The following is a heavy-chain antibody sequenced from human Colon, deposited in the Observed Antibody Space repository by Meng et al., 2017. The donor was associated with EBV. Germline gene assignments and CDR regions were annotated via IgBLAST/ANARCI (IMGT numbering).Heavy chain of an antibody. J-gene: IGHJ1*01. CDR3: LRGSRGSG. D-gene: IGHD3-10*01. CDR2: ILHRGGS. CDR1: GDSFTNHNW. V-gene: IGHV4-4*02. Sequence: QVRRAGPARCNPSATWSPTCRGAGDSFTNHNWWAWGRQPPGKGLEWIGEILHRGGSAYTPSLKIRASMSIDKSKTQFSLKLTSVTASEPAVDHCLRGSRGSGGGQGSLVTVSS.